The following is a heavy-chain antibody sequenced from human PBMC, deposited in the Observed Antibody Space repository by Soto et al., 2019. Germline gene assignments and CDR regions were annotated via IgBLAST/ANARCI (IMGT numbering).Heavy chain of an antibody. J-gene: IGHJ4*02. V-gene: IGHV4-59*01. D-gene: IGHD3-3*01. CDR2: IYDSGST. Sequence: PSETLSLTCTVAGGSIGSYYWSWIRQPPGKGLEWIGYIYDSGSTNYDPSLKSRVTISVDTSKNQFSLKLISVTAAETAVYDCARGAADFWSGYYDYWRQVPLVAVSS. CDR3: ARGAADFWSGYYDY. CDR1: GGSIGSYY.